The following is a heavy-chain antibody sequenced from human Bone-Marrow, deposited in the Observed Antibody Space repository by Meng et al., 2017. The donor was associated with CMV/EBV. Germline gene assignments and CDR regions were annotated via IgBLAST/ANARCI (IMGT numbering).Heavy chain of an antibody. CDR1: GGSVSSGSYY. D-gene: IGHD6-6*01. V-gene: IGHV4-61*01. CDR2: IYYSGST. Sequence: SETLSLTCTVSGGSVSSGSYYWSWIRQPPGKGLEWIGYIYYSGSTYYNPSLKSRVTISVDTSKNQFSLKLSSVTAADTAVYYCARLGSSGLNFDYWGQGTLVTVSS. J-gene: IGHJ4*02. CDR3: ARLGSSGLNFDY.